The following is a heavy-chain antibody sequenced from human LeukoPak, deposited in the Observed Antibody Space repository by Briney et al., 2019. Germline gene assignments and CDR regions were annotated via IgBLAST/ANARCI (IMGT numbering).Heavy chain of an antibody. CDR3: ARVPTLGIYYYYHYMDV. Sequence: ASVKVSCKASGYTITSYDINWVRQATGQGLEWMGWMNPNTGNTCYAQKFQGRITITRDISINTAYMELSSLRSDDTAVYYCARVPTLGIYYYYHYMDVWGKGTTVTVSS. J-gene: IGHJ6*03. CDR2: MNPNTGNT. V-gene: IGHV1-8*03. D-gene: IGHD7-27*01. CDR1: GYTITSYD.